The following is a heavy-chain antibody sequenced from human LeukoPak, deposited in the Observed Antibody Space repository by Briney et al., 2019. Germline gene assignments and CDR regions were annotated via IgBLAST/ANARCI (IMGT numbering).Heavy chain of an antibody. CDR1: GYTFTTDG. Sequence: ASVKVSCKTSGYTFTTDGISWVRQAPGQGLEWMAWISTYNANTKYAQKFQGRVAVTTDTSTSTAYMELRNLRFDDTAFYYCARVISSSWYHHDHWGQGTPVTVSS. CDR2: ISTYNANT. V-gene: IGHV1-18*01. CDR3: ARVISSSWYHHDH. J-gene: IGHJ4*02. D-gene: IGHD6-13*01.